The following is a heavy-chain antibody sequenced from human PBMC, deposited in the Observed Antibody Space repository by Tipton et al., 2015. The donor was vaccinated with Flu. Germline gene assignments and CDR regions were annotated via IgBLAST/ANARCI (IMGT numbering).Heavy chain of an antibody. CDR2: IRSKAYGGTT. Sequence: VQLVQSGGGLVKPGGSLRLSCTASGFTFGDYAMSWVRQAPGKGLEWVGFIRSKAYGGTTEYAASVKGRFTISRDDSKSIAYLQMNSLKTEDTAVYYCTRDSAYDSTGLHDYWGQGTLVTVSS. J-gene: IGHJ4*02. V-gene: IGHV3-49*04. CDR1: GFTFGDYA. D-gene: IGHD3-22*01. CDR3: TRDSAYDSTGLHDY.